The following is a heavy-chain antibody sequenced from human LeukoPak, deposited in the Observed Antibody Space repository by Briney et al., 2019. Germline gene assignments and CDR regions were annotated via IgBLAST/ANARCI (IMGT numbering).Heavy chain of an antibody. Sequence: QSGGTLRLSCAASGFTFSSNGMHWVRQAPGKGLEWGVVIWYDGSNKYYADYVKGRFTISRDNSKNTLYLQMNSRRAEDTGVYYCATVRDGYKTFDYWGQGTLVTVSS. D-gene: IGHD5-24*01. CDR2: IWYDGSNK. CDR3: ATVRDGYKTFDY. CDR1: GFTFSSNG. V-gene: IGHV3-33*01. J-gene: IGHJ4*02.